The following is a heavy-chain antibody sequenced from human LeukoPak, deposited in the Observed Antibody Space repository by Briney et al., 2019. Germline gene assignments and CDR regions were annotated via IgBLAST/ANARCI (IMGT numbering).Heavy chain of an antibody. D-gene: IGHD3-22*01. CDR1: GGSISSTYY. Sequence: SETLSLTCTVSGGSISSTYYWGWIRQPPGKGLEWIGSIYYTGNIYYNSSLKSRVTLSVDTSKNQYSLKVTSVTAADTGVYYCARPHSPAYDSTLFEIWGQGTVVTVSS. CDR3: ARPHSPAYDSTLFEI. V-gene: IGHV4-39*01. CDR2: IYYTGNI. J-gene: IGHJ3*02.